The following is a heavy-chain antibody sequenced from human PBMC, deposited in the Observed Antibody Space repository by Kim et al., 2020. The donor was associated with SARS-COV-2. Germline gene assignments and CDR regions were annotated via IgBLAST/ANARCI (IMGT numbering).Heavy chain of an antibody. D-gene: IGHD3-10*01. J-gene: IGHJ4*02. Sequence: PALKSRVTISVDTSKNQFSLKLSSVTAADTAVYYCAREGYYYGSGSYFNYWGQGTLVTVSS. CDR3: AREGYYYGSGSYFNY. V-gene: IGHV4-34*01.